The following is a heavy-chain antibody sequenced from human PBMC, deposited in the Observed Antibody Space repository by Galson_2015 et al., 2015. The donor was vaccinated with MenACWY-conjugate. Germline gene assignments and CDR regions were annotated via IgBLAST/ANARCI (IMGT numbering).Heavy chain of an antibody. CDR1: GFTFNNYA. D-gene: IGHD3-16*01. J-gene: IGHJ4*02. V-gene: IGHV3-23*01. CDR3: AKGVWGTFDS. CDR2: IGNSGGST. Sequence: SLRLSCAASGFTFNNYAMNWVRQVPGKGLEWVSVIGNSGGSTSYADSVKGRFTVSRVNSKNTLYLQMKSLRAEDTAVYYCAKGVWGTFDSWGQGTLATVSS.